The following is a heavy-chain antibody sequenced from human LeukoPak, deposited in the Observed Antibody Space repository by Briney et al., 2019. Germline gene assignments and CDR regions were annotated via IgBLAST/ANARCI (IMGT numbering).Heavy chain of an antibody. D-gene: IGHD2-2*01. CDR1: GYTFNGYY. V-gene: IGHV1-2*02. Sequence: ASVKVSCKASGYTFNGYYIHWVRQAPGQGLEWTGWINPNSGGTHYAQKFQGRVTMTRDTSISTAYMELSRLRSDDTAVYYCARGYCSSTSCYPFFDYWGQGTLVTVSS. CDR2: INPNSGGT. J-gene: IGHJ4*02. CDR3: ARGYCSSTSCYPFFDY.